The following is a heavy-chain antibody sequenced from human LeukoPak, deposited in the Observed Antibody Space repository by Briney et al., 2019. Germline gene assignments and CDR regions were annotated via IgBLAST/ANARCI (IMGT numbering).Heavy chain of an antibody. D-gene: IGHD6-13*01. CDR2: ISYDESDK. CDR3: ARDGQLDY. Sequence: GGSLRLSCAASGFTFSSYAMHWVRQAPGKGLEWVAVISYDESDKFYGDSVKGRFTLSRDNSKNTLYLQMNSLRPEDTAVYYCARDGQLDYRGQGTLVTVSS. J-gene: IGHJ4*02. CDR1: GFTFSSYA. V-gene: IGHV3-30*04.